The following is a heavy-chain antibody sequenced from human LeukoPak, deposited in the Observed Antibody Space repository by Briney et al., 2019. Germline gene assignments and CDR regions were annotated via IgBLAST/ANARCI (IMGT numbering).Heavy chain of an antibody. Sequence: GGSLRLSCAASGFTFSSYSMNWVRQAPGKWLEWVSSISSSSSYIYYADSVKGRFTISRDNADNSLYLQMNSLRAEDTAVHYCARVGNTFITGTRLFDYWGQGTLVTVSS. J-gene: IGHJ4*02. CDR3: ARVGNTFITGTRLFDY. V-gene: IGHV3-21*01. CDR2: ISSSSSYI. CDR1: GFTFSSYS. D-gene: IGHD1-7*01.